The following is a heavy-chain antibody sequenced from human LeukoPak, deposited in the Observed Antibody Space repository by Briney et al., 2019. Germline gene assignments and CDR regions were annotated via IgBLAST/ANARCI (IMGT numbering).Heavy chain of an antibody. CDR1: GFSFSSYA. CDR2: ISGSGGST. Sequence: GGSLRLSCAASGFSFSSYAMSWVRQAPGKGLEWVSAISGSGGSTYYADSVKGRFTISRDNSKNTLYLQMNSLRAEDTAVYYCAKGDCSSTSCYVDYRGQGTLVTVSS. CDR3: AKGDCSSTSCYVDY. J-gene: IGHJ4*02. D-gene: IGHD2-2*01. V-gene: IGHV3-23*01.